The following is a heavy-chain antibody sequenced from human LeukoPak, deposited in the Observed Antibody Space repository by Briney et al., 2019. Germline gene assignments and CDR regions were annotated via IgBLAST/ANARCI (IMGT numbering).Heavy chain of an antibody. CDR3: ARGVRIAVAGYIDY. CDR1: GFTFSTYA. Sequence: GGSLRLSCAASGFTFSTYAMHWVRQAPGKGLEWVVAISYDGSNKNYADSVKGRFTISRDNSKNTLYLQMNSLRAEDTAVYYCARGVRIAVAGYIDYWGQGTLVTVSS. D-gene: IGHD6-19*01. V-gene: IGHV3-30*04. CDR2: ISYDGSNK. J-gene: IGHJ4*02.